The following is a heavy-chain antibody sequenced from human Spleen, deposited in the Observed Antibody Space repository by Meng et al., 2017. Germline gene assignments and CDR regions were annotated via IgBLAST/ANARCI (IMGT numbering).Heavy chain of an antibody. V-gene: IGHV4-4*02. J-gene: IGHJ4*02. Sequence: HAQLQDSGPGRVEYWGTLSLTCAGSGGSISSCSVWRWVRQPPGKGLEWIGEIYHSGSTNYTPSLKSRVTISVDKSKNQFSLKLSSVTAADTAVYYCATIADSVDYWGQGTLVTVSS. D-gene: IGHD5-24*01. CDR2: IYHSGST. CDR1: GGSISSCSV. CDR3: ATIADSVDY.